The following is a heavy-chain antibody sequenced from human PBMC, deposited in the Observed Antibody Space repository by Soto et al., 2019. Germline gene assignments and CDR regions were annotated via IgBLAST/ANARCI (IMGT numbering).Heavy chain of an antibody. J-gene: IGHJ3*02. CDR1: GFTFGDYA. CDR3: ARAPQIPPEAAAVTIADKEQNDAFDI. D-gene: IGHD6-13*01. Sequence: GGSLRLSCTASGFTFGDYAMSWFRQAPGRGLEWVGFIRSKPYGGTTEYAASVKGRFTISRDNAKNSLYLQMNSLRAEDTAVYYCARAPQIPPEAAAVTIADKEQNDAFDIWGQGTMVTVSS. V-gene: IGHV3-49*03. CDR2: IRSKPYGGTT.